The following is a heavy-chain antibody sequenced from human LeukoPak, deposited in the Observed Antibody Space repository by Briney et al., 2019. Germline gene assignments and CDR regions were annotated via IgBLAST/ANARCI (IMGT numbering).Heavy chain of an antibody. CDR1: GGSISSYY. D-gene: IGHD6-19*01. CDR2: IYYSGST. Sequence: SETLSLTCTVSGGSISSYYWSWIRQPPGKGLEWIGYIYYSGSTNYNPSLKSRVTMSVDTSKNQFSLKLSSVTAADTAVYYCARETVAGLDYWGQGTLVTVSS. J-gene: IGHJ4*02. CDR3: ARETVAGLDY. V-gene: IGHV4-59*12.